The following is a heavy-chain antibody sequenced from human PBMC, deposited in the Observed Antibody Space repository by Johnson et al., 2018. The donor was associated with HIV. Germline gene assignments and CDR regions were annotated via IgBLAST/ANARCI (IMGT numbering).Heavy chain of an antibody. J-gene: IGHJ3*02. CDR1: GFTFSTYA. V-gene: IGHV3-30*18. CDR3: AKDTAMLRSSAAFDI. D-gene: IGHD5-18*01. Sequence: QVQLVESGGGVVQPGRSLRLSCEASGFTFSTYAMHWVRQAPGKGLEWVVVISYDGSSEYYADSVKGRFAVSRDNSRNTLYLQMNSLRPDDTAGYYGAKDTAMLRSSAAFDIWGQGTMVTVSS. CDR2: ISYDGSSE.